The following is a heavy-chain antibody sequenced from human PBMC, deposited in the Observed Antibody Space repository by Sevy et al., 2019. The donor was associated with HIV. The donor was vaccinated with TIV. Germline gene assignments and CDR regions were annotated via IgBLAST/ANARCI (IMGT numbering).Heavy chain of an antibody. Sequence: GGSLRLSCVASGFTFSNYWMSWVRQAPGKGLEWVANIKRDGSEKYYVASVKGRFTISRVNDKTSLYLQMNSLRDEDTAVYYCARDCNSATCLWGLDVWGPGTTVSVSS. CDR1: GFTFSNYW. CDR2: IKRDGSEK. D-gene: IGHD1-26*01. V-gene: IGHV3-7*03. J-gene: IGHJ6*02. CDR3: ARDCNSATCLWGLDV.